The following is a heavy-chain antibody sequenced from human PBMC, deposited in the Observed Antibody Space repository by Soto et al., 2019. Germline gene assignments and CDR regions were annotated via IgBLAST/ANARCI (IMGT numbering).Heavy chain of an antibody. CDR1: GGSITSYY. CDR3: ARALYGSGVLDV. V-gene: IGHV4-59*12. J-gene: IGHJ6*02. Sequence: QVQLQESGPGLVKPSETLSLTCTVSGGSITSYYWSCIRQSPGKGLEWIGTIYYSGSTNYNPSLKSRVTISVDTSKNQFSLKVRSVTAADTAVYYCARALYGSGVLDVWGPGATVTVSS. CDR2: IYYSGST. D-gene: IGHD3-10*01.